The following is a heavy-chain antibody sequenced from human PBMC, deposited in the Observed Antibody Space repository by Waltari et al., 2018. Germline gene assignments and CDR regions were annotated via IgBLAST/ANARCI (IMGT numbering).Heavy chain of an antibody. D-gene: IGHD5-18*01. J-gene: IGHJ6*02. CDR3: AVSPDTATSRAAFHF. CDR1: GGSISNLNFY. V-gene: IGHV4-61*02. CDR2: IYRSGGT. Sequence: QVQLQESGPGLAKASQTLSLTCDVPGGSISNLNFYWSWIRQPAGKGLEWIGRIYRSGGTDYNPSLRGRATMFLDMSKNQFSLTVDSLIAADTAVYYCAVSPDTATSRAAFHFWGPGTTVSVSS.